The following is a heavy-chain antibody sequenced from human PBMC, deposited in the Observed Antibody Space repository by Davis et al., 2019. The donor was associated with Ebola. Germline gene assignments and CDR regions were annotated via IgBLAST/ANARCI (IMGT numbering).Heavy chain of an antibody. CDR1: GGSFIGHY. V-gene: IGHV4-34*01. Sequence: MPSETLSPTCAFHGGSFIGHYGNWIRRPPGKGLEWIGEINHSGNTNYNPSLKSRVTISVDTSKNQFSLKLNSVTAADTAIYYCASGATVATSGAYFDFWGQGTLVTVSS. D-gene: IGHD4-17*01. J-gene: IGHJ4*02. CDR2: INHSGNT. CDR3: ASGATVATSGAYFDF.